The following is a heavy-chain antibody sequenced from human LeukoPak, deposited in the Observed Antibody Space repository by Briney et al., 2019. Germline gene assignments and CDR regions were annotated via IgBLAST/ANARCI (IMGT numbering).Heavy chain of an antibody. V-gene: IGHV3-33*01. CDR3: ASETNCSGGSCYQT. Sequence: GGSLRLSCAASGFTFSSYGMHWVRQAPGKGLEWVAVIWYDGSNKYYADSVKGRFTISRGNSKNTLYLQMNSLRAEDTAVYYCASETNCSGGSCYQTWGEGTLVTVSA. CDR2: IWYDGSNK. D-gene: IGHD2-15*01. J-gene: IGHJ5*02. CDR1: GFTFSSYG.